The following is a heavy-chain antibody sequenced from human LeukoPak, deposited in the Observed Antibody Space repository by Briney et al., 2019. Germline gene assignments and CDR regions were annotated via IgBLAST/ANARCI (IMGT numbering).Heavy chain of an antibody. J-gene: IGHJ4*02. CDR2: ISGSGGST. CDR3: ARGGYSYGPYDY. D-gene: IGHD5-18*01. CDR1: GFTLSSYA. Sequence: GGSLRLSXAASGFTLSSYAMSWVRQAPGKGLEWVSAISGSGGSTYYADSVKGRFTISRDNSKNTLYLQMNSLRAEDTAVYYCARGGYSYGPYDYWGQGTLVTVSS. V-gene: IGHV3-23*01.